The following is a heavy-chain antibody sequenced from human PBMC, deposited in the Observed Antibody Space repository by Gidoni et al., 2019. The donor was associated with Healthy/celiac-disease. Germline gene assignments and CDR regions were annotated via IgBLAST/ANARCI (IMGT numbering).Heavy chain of an antibody. CDR3: ARAGIAVAGRFWFDP. V-gene: IGHV1-2*02. J-gene: IGHJ5*02. CDR2: INPNSGGT. Sequence: QVQLVQSGAEVKKPGASVKVSCKASGYTFTGYYMHWVRQAPGQGLEWMGWINPNSGGTNYAQKFQGRVTMTRDTSISTAYMELSRLRSDDTAVYYCARAGIAVAGRFWFDPWGQGTLVTVSS. CDR1: GYTFTGYY. D-gene: IGHD6-19*01.